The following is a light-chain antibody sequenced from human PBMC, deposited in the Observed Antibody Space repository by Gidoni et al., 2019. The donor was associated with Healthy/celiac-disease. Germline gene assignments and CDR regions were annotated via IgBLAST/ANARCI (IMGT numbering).Light chain of an antibody. J-gene: IGKJ3*01. Sequence: DIQMTQSPSTLSASVGDRVTITCRASQNINSWLAWYQQKPGKAPKLLIYKASSLESGVPSRFSGSGSGTEFTLTISSLQPDDFATYYCQQYNSYSGFTFXPXTKVDIK. V-gene: IGKV1-5*03. CDR2: KAS. CDR3: QQYNSYSGFT. CDR1: QNINSW.